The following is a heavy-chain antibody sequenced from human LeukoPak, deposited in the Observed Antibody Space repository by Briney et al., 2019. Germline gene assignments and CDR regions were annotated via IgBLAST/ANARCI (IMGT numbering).Heavy chain of an antibody. V-gene: IGHV3-33*06. CDR3: AKAKSMIRGALFDY. J-gene: IGHJ4*02. Sequence: PGGSLRLSCVVSGFTFSSAGMHWVRQAPGKGLEWVADIWYDGSNKYYAESVKGRFTISRDNSKNTLFLQMNSLGVEDTAVYYCAKAKSMIRGALFDYWGQGTLVTVSS. CDR1: GFTFSSAG. CDR2: IWYDGSNK. D-gene: IGHD3-10*01.